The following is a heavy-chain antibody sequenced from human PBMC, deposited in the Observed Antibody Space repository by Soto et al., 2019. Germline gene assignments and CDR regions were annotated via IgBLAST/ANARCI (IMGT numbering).Heavy chain of an antibody. CDR3: AKGPDYDFWSGYYWRGDYSGMDV. CDR1: GFTFSSYG. CDR2: ISYDGSNK. J-gene: IGHJ6*02. Sequence: PEGSLRLSCAACGFTFSSYGMHWVRQAPGKGLEWVAVISYDGSNKYYADSVKGRLTISRDNSKNTLYLQMNSLRAEDTAVYYCAKGPDYDFWSGYYWRGDYSGMDVWGQGTTVTVSS. V-gene: IGHV3-30*18. D-gene: IGHD3-3*01.